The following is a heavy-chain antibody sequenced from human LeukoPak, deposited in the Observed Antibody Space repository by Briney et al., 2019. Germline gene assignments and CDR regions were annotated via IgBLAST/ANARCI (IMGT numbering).Heavy chain of an antibody. CDR3: AREVFYYPRAFDI. CDR2: INSDGSST. V-gene: IGHV3-74*01. Sequence: PGGSLRLSCAASGFTFSSYWMHWVRQAPGKGLVWVSRINSDGSSTSYADSAKGRFTISRDNSKNTLYLQMNSLRAEDTAVYYCAREVFYYPRAFDIWGQGTMVTVSS. J-gene: IGHJ3*02. CDR1: GFTFSSYW. D-gene: IGHD1-26*01.